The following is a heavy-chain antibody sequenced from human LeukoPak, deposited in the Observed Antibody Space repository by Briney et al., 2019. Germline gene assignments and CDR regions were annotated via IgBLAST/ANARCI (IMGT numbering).Heavy chain of an antibody. Sequence: PGGSLRLSCAASGFRFSAYNINWVRQAPGKGLEWVSCVSPSGDHRYYADSVRGRFTISRDNAKNSVYLQMNSLRAEDTAVYYCARAAAYFDSSGYYPDPLDYWGQGTLVSVSS. D-gene: IGHD3-22*01. CDR1: GFRFSAYN. V-gene: IGHV3-21*01. CDR3: ARAAAYFDSSGYYPDPLDY. J-gene: IGHJ4*02. CDR2: VSPSGDHR.